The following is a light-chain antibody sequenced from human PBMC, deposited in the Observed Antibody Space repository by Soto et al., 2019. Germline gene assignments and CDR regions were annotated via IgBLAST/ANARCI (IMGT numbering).Light chain of an antibody. J-gene: IGLJ1*01. CDR2: GNS. Sequence: QSVLTQPASGSVSPGQSITISCTGTSSDVGGYTRVSWYQLPPGKASNLIIFGNSGRPSGVSDRFSGSKPGNTASLTISGVQAEHEADYHCCSYATSSFVLGRGTKGTVL. V-gene: IGLV2-23*01. CDR3: CSYATSSFV. CDR1: SSDVGGYTR.